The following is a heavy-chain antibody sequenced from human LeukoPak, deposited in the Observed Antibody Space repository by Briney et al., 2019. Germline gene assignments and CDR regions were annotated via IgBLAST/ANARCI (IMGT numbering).Heavy chain of an antibody. Sequence: PGGSLRLSCAASGFTFSSYAMSWVRQAPEKGLEWVSDISGSGGSAYYAHSVKGRFTLSRDNSKNTLYLQMNSLRAEDTAVYYCAKNLAAHYDFWRGDYTAPCSGDAFNIRRQGTMVTVTS. CDR2: ISGSGGSA. CDR1: GFTFSSYA. J-gene: IGHJ3*02. V-gene: IGHV3-23*01. D-gene: IGHD3-3*01. CDR3: AKNLAAHYDFWRGDYTAPCSGDAFNI.